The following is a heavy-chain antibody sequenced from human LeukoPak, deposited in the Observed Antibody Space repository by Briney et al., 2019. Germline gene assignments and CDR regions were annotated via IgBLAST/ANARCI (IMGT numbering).Heavy chain of an antibody. CDR2: IYHSGST. D-gene: IGHD5-24*01. CDR1: GGSISSSNW. J-gene: IGHJ6*03. Sequence: PSGTLSLTCAVSGGSISSSNWWSWVRQPPGKGLEWIGEIYHSGSTNYNPSLKSRVTISVDKSKNQFSLKLSSVTAADTAVYYCARARGDGPLFYYYYYYMDVWGKGTTVTVSS. CDR3: ARARGDGPLFYYYYYYMDV. V-gene: IGHV4-4*02.